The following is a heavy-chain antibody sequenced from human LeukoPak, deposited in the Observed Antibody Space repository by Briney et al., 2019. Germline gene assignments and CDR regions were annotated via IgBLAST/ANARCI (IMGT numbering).Heavy chain of an antibody. V-gene: IGHV4-59*02. CDR2: VYYSGST. CDR1: GGSVSGYY. Sequence: SETLSLTCVVSGGSVSGYYWGWIRQPPGRGLEWIGYVYYSGSTNYNPSFKSRITISVDTSRNQFSLQLSSVTAADTAVYYCARIHRYCSGGACSVLDNWAQGTLVAVSS. CDR3: ARIHRYCSGGACSVLDN. J-gene: IGHJ4*02. D-gene: IGHD2-15*01.